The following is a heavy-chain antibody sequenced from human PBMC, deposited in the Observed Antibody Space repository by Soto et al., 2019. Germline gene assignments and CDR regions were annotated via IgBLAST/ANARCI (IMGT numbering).Heavy chain of an antibody. CDR1: GYSISSGYY. J-gene: IGHJ5*02. Sequence: PSETLSLTCAVSGYSISSGYYWGWIRQPPGKGLEWIGSIYHSGSTYYNPSLKSRVTISVDTSKNQFSLKLSSVTAADTAVYYCARDPSRATARWFDPWGQGTLVTVSS. D-gene: IGHD5-12*01. CDR2: IYHSGST. V-gene: IGHV4-38-2*02. CDR3: ARDPSRATARWFDP.